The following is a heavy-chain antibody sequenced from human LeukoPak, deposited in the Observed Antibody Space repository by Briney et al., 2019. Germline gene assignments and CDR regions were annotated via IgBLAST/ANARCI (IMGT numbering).Heavy chain of an antibody. CDR3: ATLRLGELSLLDY. CDR2: FFHSGNT. Sequence: SETLSLTCTVSGYSISSGYYWGWIRQPPGKGLEWSGSFFHSGNTYYNPSLKSRVTISVDTSKNQFSLKLSSVTAADTAVYYCATLRLGELSLLDYWGQGTLVTVSS. V-gene: IGHV4-38-2*02. CDR1: GYSISSGYY. D-gene: IGHD3-16*02. J-gene: IGHJ4*02.